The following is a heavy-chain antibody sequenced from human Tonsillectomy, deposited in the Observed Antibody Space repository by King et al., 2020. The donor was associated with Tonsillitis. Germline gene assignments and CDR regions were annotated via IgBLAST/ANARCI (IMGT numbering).Heavy chain of an antibody. V-gene: IGHV3-64D*06. Sequence: VQLVESGGGLVQPGGSLRLSCSASGFTFSSYAMYWVRQAPGKGLEHVSAISSNGASTYYADSMKGKFTISRDNSKNTRYLQMSSRRTEGTAVYYGVQSEVSSGDVGAIDIWGQETKGTLSS. CDR3: VQSEVSSGDVGAIDI. J-gene: IGHJ3*02. CDR2: ISSNGAST. D-gene: IGHD2-15*01. CDR1: GFTFSSYA.